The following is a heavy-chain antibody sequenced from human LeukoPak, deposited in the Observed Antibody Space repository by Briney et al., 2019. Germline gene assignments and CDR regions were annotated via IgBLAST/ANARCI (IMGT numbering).Heavy chain of an antibody. D-gene: IGHD2-15*01. J-gene: IGHJ4*02. CDR3: TRYLSGGFDS. Sequence: GGSLRLSCVGSGFTFSSYWMLWVRQAPGKGLVWVSRINTDGSTTSYADSVKGRFTFSRDNAKNTLYLQMNSLRAEDTAVCYCTRYLSGGFDSWGQGTLVTVSS. CDR2: INTDGSTT. CDR1: GFTFSSYW. V-gene: IGHV3-74*01.